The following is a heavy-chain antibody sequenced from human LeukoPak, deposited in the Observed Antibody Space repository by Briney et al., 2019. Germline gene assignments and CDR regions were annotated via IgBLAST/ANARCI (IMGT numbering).Heavy chain of an antibody. V-gene: IGHV1-18*01. CDR3: ARGRYCSSTSCYKVYYYYMDV. Sequence: ASVKVSCKASGYTFTTYGISWVRQAPGQGLEGMGWISAYNGKTNYAQKLQDRVTMTTDTSTSTAYMELRSLRSDDTAVYYCARGRYCSSTSCYKVYYYYMDVWGKGTTVTVSS. CDR1: GYTFTTYG. CDR2: ISAYNGKT. J-gene: IGHJ6*03. D-gene: IGHD2-2*02.